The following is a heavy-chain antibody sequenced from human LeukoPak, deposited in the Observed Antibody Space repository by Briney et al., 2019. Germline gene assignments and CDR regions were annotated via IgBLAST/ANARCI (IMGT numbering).Heavy chain of an antibody. CDR1: GFTVSSNY. CDR3: AKDMDHDYDDYGFDY. Sequence: PGGSLRLSCAASGFTVSSNYMSWVRQAPGKGLEWVSVFYAGDSTYYADSVKGRFTISRDNSKNTVYLQMNSPRAEDTAVYYCAKDMDHDYDDYGFDYWGQGTPVTVSS. J-gene: IGHJ4*02. CDR2: FYAGDST. D-gene: IGHD4-17*01. V-gene: IGHV3-53*05.